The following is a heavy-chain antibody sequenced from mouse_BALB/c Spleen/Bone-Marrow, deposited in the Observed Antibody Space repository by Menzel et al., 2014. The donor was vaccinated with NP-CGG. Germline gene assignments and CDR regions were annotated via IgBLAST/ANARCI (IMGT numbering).Heavy chain of an antibody. Sequence: VQLQQSGAELVRPGTSVKVSCKASGYAFTNYLIEWVKQRPGQGLEWIGVINPGSGGTNYNEKFKGKATLTADKSSSTAHMQLSSLTSDDSAVYFCARSRTGFAYWGQGTLVTVSA. CDR1: GYAFTNYL. CDR3: ARSRTGFAY. CDR2: INPGSGGT. V-gene: IGHV1-54*03. J-gene: IGHJ3*01.